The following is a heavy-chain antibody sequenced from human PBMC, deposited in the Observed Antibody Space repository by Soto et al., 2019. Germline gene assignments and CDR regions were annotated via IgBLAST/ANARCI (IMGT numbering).Heavy chain of an antibody. J-gene: IGHJ4*02. CDR3: ARLGRYCSGGSCYSYYFDY. D-gene: IGHD2-15*01. CDR1: GGSISSSSYY. V-gene: IGHV4-39*01. CDR2: IYYSGNT. Sequence: SETLSLTCTVSGGSISSSSYYWGWIRQPPGKGLEWIGSIYYSGNTYYKQSLKNRVTISVDTSEKHFFLKLSSVTAADTVVFYCARLGRYCSGGSCYSYYFDYWGQGTLVTVS.